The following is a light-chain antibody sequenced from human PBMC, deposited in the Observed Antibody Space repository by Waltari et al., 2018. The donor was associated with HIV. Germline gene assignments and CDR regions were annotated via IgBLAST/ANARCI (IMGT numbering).Light chain of an antibody. CDR3: QSADSSGTS. CDR1: TLPKKF. J-gene: IGLJ2*01. CDR2: KDN. V-gene: IGLV3-25*03. Sequence: SDEVTQTPSVSVSPGQTARITCSGETLPKKFVYWYRQKPGQAPVVVIYKDNERPSGIPERFSGSSSGTRATLTISGVQAEDEADYYCQSADSSGTSFGGGTKLTVL.